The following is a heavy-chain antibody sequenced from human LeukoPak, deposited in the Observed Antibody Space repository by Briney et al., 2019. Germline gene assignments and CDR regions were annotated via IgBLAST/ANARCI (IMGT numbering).Heavy chain of an antibody. J-gene: IGHJ4*02. CDR2: ISGSGGST. V-gene: IGHV3-23*01. D-gene: IGHD1-14*01. Sequence: GGSLRLSCAASGFTLSSYAMSWVRQAPGKGLEWVSAISGSGGSTYYADSVKGRFTISRDNSKNTLYLQMNSLRAEDTAVYYCAKDLRRNPGYFDYWGQGTLVTVSS. CDR1: GFTLSSYA. CDR3: AKDLRRNPGYFDY.